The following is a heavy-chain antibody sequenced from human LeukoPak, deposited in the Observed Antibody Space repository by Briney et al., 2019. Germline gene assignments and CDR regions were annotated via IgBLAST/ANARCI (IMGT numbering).Heavy chain of an antibody. D-gene: IGHD2-21*01. J-gene: IGHJ3*02. CDR1: GGSISTYY. Sequence: SETLSLTCTVSGGSISTYYWSWIRQPPGKGLEWIGYIYYTGSTYYNPSLKSRVTTSVDTSKNQFSLKLSSVTAADTALYYCARDRATGDDAFDIWGQGTKVTVSS. CDR3: ARDRATGDDAFDI. CDR2: IYYTGST. V-gene: IGHV4-59*12.